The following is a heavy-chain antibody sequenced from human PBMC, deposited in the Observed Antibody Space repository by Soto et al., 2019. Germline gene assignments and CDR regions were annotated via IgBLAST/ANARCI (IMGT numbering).Heavy chain of an antibody. CDR2: INHSGST. V-gene: IGHV4-34*01. Sequence: QVQLQQWGAGLLKPSETLSLTCAVYGGSFSGYYWSWIRQPPGKGLEWIGEINHSGSTNYNPSLRCRVTISVDTSKNQFSLKLSSVTAADTAVYYCARGGIVVVPAAMNSPLYYYYGMDVWGQGTTVTVSS. D-gene: IGHD2-2*01. J-gene: IGHJ6*02. CDR1: GGSFSGYY. CDR3: ARGGIVVVPAAMNSPLYYYYGMDV.